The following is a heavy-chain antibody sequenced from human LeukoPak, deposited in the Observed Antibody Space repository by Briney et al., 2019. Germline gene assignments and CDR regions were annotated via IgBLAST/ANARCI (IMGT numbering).Heavy chain of an antibody. J-gene: IGHJ4*02. V-gene: IGHV3-74*01. CDR3: LRDLNWSLDQ. CDR1: GSYW. Sequence: PGGSLRLSCAASGSYWMHWVRQAPGKGLVWVSRIKSDGITITYADSVKGRFTISRDNAKNTLYLQMNSLRAEDTAVYYCLRDLNWSLDQWGQGTLVTVSS. D-gene: IGHD1-20*01. CDR2: IKSDGITI.